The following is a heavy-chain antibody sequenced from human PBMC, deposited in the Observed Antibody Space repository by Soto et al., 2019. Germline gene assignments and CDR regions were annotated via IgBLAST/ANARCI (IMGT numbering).Heavy chain of an antibody. D-gene: IGHD5-12*01. CDR3: ARMRGPPGYYYYGVDV. V-gene: IGHV2-70*01. J-gene: IGHJ6*02. CDR1: GFSLTTSGMC. CDR2: VDRDDIK. Sequence: SGSGPTLVNPTQTLTLTCTFSGFSLTTSGMCVTWIRQPPGKALEWLALVDRDDIKYYNRSLKTRLTISKDTSRNQVVLTMTKMDPVDTATYFCARMRGPPGYYYYGVDVWGRGTTATVSS.